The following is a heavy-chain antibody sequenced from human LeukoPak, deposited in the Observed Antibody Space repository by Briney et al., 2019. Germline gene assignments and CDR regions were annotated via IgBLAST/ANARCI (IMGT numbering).Heavy chain of an antibody. Sequence: GASVKVSCEASGYTFTSYGISWVRQAPGQGLEWMGWISAYNGNTNYAQKLQGRVTMTTDTSTSTAYMELRSLRSDDTAVYYCARDNPSFELYPNNAPNEVYCSSTSCSPKGYYYYMDVWGKGTTVTVSS. J-gene: IGHJ6*03. CDR1: GYTFTSYG. D-gene: IGHD2-2*01. CDR2: ISAYNGNT. V-gene: IGHV1-18*01. CDR3: ARDNPSFELYPNNAPNEVYCSSTSCSPKGYYYYMDV.